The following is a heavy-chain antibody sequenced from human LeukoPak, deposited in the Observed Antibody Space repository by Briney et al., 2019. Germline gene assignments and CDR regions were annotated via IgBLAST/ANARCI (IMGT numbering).Heavy chain of an antibody. CDR1: GGSIRSNY. Sequence: SETLSLTCTVSGGSIRSNYWSWIRQPPGKGLEWIGYIYNSGSTKYNPSLKSRVTISVGTSKSLFSLRLTSVPAADTAVYYCATCRDEFADDGFTSWGQGTLVTVSS. CDR3: ATCRDEFADDGFTS. CDR2: IYNSGST. J-gene: IGHJ5*02. D-gene: IGHD5-24*01. V-gene: IGHV4-59*01.